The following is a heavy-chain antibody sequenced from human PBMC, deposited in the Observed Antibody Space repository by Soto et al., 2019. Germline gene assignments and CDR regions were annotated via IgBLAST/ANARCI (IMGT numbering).Heavy chain of an antibody. CDR1: GGSISSSSYY. CDR2: LYYSGST. D-gene: IGHD2-15*01. V-gene: IGHV4-39*01. J-gene: IGHJ4*02. CDR3: ARHTPAISISDH. Sequence: QLQLQESGPGLVKPSETLSLTCTVSGGSISSSSYYWGWIRQPPGKGLEWIGSLYYSGSTYYNPSLTRRVTISVDTSKTQFSLKLSSVTAADTAVYYCARHTPAISISDHWGQGTLVTVSS.